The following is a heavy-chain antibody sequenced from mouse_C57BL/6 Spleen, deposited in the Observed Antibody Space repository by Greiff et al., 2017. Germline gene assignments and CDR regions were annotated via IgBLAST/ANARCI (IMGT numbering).Heavy chain of an antibody. D-gene: IGHD2-5*01. CDR2: IHPNSGST. CDR1: GYTFTSYW. J-gene: IGHJ3*01. CDR3: ARAEYSNYGAGFAY. V-gene: IGHV1-64*01. Sequence: QVQLQQPGAELVKPGASVKLSCKASGYTFTSYWMHWVKQRPGQGLEWIGMIHPNSGSTNYNEKFKSKATLTVDKSSSTAYMQLSSLTSEDSAVYYCARAEYSNYGAGFAYWGQGTLVTVSA.